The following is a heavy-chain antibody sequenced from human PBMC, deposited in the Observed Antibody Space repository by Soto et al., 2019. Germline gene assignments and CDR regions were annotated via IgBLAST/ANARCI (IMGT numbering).Heavy chain of an antibody. V-gene: IGHV3-30*01. D-gene: IGHD1-26*01. CDR3: ARDTGILGPTLLFDY. Sequence: GGSLRLSCAASTFTFSNYAMHWVRQAPGKGLEWVAVVSYDGSNRNYADSVKGRFTISRDNSKNTLYLQMNSLRAEDTAVYYCARDTGILGPTLLFDYWGQGTLVTVSS. CDR2: VSYDGSNR. CDR1: TFTFSNYA. J-gene: IGHJ4*02.